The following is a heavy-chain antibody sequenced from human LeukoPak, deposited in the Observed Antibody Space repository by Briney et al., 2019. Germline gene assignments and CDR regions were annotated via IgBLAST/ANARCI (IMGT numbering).Heavy chain of an antibody. CDR3: ARDDSIVLMVYAAPRAFDI. CDR1: GFTFSSYS. CDR2: ISSSSSYI. J-gene: IGHJ3*02. D-gene: IGHD2-8*01. Sequence: PGGSLRLSCAASGFTFSSYSMNWVRQAPGKGLEWVSSISSSSSYIYYADSVKGRFTISRDNDKNSLYLQMNSLRAEDTAVYYCARDDSIVLMVYAAPRAFDIWGQGTMVTVSS. V-gene: IGHV3-21*01.